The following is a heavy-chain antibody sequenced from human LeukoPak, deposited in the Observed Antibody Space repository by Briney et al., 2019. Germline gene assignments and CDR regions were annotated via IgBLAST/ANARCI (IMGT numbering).Heavy chain of an antibody. J-gene: IGHJ6*03. CDR3: AKDGGGSAYYYYMDV. D-gene: IGHD2-15*01. Sequence: TGGSLRLSCAASGFTFSSYAMSWVRQAPGKGLEWVSAISGSGGSTYYADSVKGRFTISRDNSKNTLYLQMNSLRAEDTAVYYCAKDGGGSAYYYYMDVWGKGTTVTISS. CDR1: GFTFSSYA. CDR2: ISGSGGST. V-gene: IGHV3-23*01.